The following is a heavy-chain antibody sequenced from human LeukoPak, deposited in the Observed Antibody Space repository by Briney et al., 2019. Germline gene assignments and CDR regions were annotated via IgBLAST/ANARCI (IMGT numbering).Heavy chain of an antibody. Sequence: SVKVSCKASGGTFSSYAISWVRQAPGQGLEWMGGIIPIFGTANYAQKFQGRVTITTDESTSTAYMELSSLRSEDTAVYYCARDSLGYYYDSSVHSGWFEPWGQGTLVTVS. J-gene: IGHJ5*02. CDR3: ARDSLGYYYDSSVHSGWFEP. CDR1: GGTFSSYA. V-gene: IGHV1-69*05. CDR2: IIPIFGTA. D-gene: IGHD3-22*01.